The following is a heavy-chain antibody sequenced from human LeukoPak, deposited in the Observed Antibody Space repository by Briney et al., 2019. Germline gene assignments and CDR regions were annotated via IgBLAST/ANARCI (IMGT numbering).Heavy chain of an antibody. D-gene: IGHD3-16*01. V-gene: IGHV3-23*01. Sequence: GGSLRLSCAASGFAFSSYAMSWARQAPGEGLEWVSVITGSGDSTYYADSVKGRFTISRDNSKNTLYLQMNSLRAEDTAVYYCAKGGRAFDIWGQGTMVTVSS. CDR1: GFAFSSYA. CDR3: AKGGRAFDI. J-gene: IGHJ3*02. CDR2: ITGSGDST.